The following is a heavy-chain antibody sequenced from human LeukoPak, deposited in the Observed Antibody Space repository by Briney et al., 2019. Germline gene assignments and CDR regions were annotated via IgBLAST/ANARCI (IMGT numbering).Heavy chain of an antibody. CDR2: IYYSGST. Sequence: SETLSLTCTVSGGSISSHYWSWIRQPPGKGLEWIGYIYYSGSTNYNPSLKSRVTISVDTSKNQLSLKLSSVTAADTAVYYCSRENGAFSPFGYWGQGTLVTVPS. CDR3: SRENGAFSPFGY. V-gene: IGHV4-59*11. D-gene: IGHD2-8*01. J-gene: IGHJ4*02. CDR1: GGSISSHY.